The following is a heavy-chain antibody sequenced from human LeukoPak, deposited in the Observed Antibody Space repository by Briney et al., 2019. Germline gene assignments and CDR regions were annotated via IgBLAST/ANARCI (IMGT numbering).Heavy chain of an antibody. V-gene: IGHV4-39*07. CDR1: GDSISTSSYY. CDR3: ARDLLDSAGRSSWYRGFDY. D-gene: IGHD6-13*01. Sequence: SETLSLTCTVSGDSISTSSYYWGWIRQPPGKGLEWIGGIYYTGSTYYNPSLKSRVTISVDTSKNQFSLKLSSVTAADTAVYYCARDLLDSAGRSSWYRGFDYWGQGTLVTVSS. J-gene: IGHJ4*02. CDR2: IYYTGST.